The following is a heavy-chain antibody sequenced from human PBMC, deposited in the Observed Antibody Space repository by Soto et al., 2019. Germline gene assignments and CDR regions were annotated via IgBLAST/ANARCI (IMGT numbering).Heavy chain of an antibody. D-gene: IGHD6-6*01. J-gene: IGHJ5*02. CDR2: INPSGGST. CDR3: ARDLEYSSSSHQNLDGFDP. CDR1: GYTFTSYY. V-gene: IGHV1-46*03. Sequence: QVQLVQSGAEVKKPGASVKVSCKASGYTFTSYYMHWVRQAPGQVLEWMGIINPSGGSTSYAQKFQGRVTMTRDTSTRTVYMELSSLRSEDTAVYYCARDLEYSSSSHQNLDGFDPWGQGTLVTVSS.